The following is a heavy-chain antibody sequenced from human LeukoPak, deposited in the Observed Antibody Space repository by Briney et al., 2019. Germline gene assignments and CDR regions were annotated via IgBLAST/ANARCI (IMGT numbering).Heavy chain of an antibody. D-gene: IGHD1-7*01. CDR1: GGTFSSYA. CDR3: ARNWNYLGYYFDY. Sequence: GASVKVSCKASGGTFSSYAISWVRQAPGQGLEWMGGIIPIFGTANYAQEFQGRVTITADESTSTAYMELSSLRSEDTAVYYCARNWNYLGYYFDYWGQGTLVTVSS. V-gene: IGHV1-69*13. CDR2: IIPIFGTA. J-gene: IGHJ4*02.